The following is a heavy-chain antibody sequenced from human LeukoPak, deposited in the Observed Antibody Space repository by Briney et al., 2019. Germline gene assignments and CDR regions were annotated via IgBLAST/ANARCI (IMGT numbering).Heavy chain of an antibody. CDR3: AKGRHSSSWYGGDYFDY. Sequence: GASLRLSCAASGFTFSSYAMSWVRQAPGKGLEGVSAISGSGGSTYYADSVKGRFTISRDNSKTTLYLQMNSLRAEDTAVYYCAKGRHSSSWYGGDYFDYWGQGTLVTVSS. CDR1: GFTFSSYA. J-gene: IGHJ4*02. D-gene: IGHD6-13*01. V-gene: IGHV3-23*01. CDR2: ISGSGGST.